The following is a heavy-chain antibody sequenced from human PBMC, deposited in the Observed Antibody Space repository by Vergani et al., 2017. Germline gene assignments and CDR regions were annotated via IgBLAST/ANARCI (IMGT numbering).Heavy chain of an antibody. Sequence: VQLVESGGALVKPGGSLRLSCAASGFSFSDHYMTWIRQAPGKGLEWVSYISNSGNTIEYADSVKGRFSISRDNAKSSLFLQMDSLRAEDTAVYYCARDHRDYNNYPGTFDIWGQGSMVTVSS. J-gene: IGHJ3*02. V-gene: IGHV3-11*01. CDR3: ARDHRDYNNYPGTFDI. D-gene: IGHD5-24*01. CDR1: GFSFSDHY. CDR2: ISNSGNTI.